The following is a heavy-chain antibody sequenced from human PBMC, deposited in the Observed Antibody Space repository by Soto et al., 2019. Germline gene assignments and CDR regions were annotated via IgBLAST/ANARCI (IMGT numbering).Heavy chain of an antibody. Sequence: ASVKVSCKASGYTFTSYDINWVRQATGQGLEWMGWMNPNSGNTGYAQKFQGRVTMTRNTSISTAYMELSSLRSEDTAVYYCARGYYSGYDNYCYYYMDVWGKGTTVTVSS. D-gene: IGHD5-12*01. CDR3: ARGYYSGYDNYCYYYMDV. CDR1: GYTFTSYD. V-gene: IGHV1-8*01. CDR2: MNPNSGNT. J-gene: IGHJ6*03.